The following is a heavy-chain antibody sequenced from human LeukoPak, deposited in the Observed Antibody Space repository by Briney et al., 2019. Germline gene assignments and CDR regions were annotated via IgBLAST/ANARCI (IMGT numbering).Heavy chain of an antibody. J-gene: IGHJ4*02. CDR1: GGSISSGSYY. Sequence: PSETLSLTCTVSGGSISSGSYYWSWIRQPAGKGLEWIGRIYTSGSTNYNPSLKSRVTISVDTSKNQFSLKLSSVTAADTAVYYCARDNPDGYYFDYWGQGTLVTVSS. D-gene: IGHD1-14*01. CDR3: ARDNPDGYYFDY. V-gene: IGHV4-61*02. CDR2: IYTSGST.